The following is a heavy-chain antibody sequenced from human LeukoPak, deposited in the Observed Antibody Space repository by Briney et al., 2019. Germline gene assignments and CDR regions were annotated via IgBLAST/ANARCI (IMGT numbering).Heavy chain of an antibody. CDR1: GYSISSGYY. CDR3: ARAPSYDFWSGYFDY. Sequence: SETLSLTCAVSGYSISSGYYWGWIRQPPGKGLEWIGSIYHSGSTYYNPSLKSRVTISVDTSKNLFSLKLSSVTAADTAVYYCARAPSYDFWSGYFDYWGQGTLVTVSS. J-gene: IGHJ4*02. V-gene: IGHV4-38-2*01. CDR2: IYHSGST. D-gene: IGHD3-3*01.